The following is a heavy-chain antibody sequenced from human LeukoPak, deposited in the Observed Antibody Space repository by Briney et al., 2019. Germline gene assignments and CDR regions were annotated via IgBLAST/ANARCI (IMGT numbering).Heavy chain of an antibody. CDR3: AKQSCSSTSCYIWGDYFDYYMDV. CDR2: ISGSGGST. D-gene: IGHD2-2*02. V-gene: IGHV3-23*01. J-gene: IGHJ6*03. CDR1: GFTFSSYA. Sequence: HPGGSLRLSCAASGFTFSSYAMSWVRQAPGKGVEWVSAISGSGGSTYYADSVKGRFTISRDNSKNTLYLQMNSLRAEDTAVYYCAKQSCSSTSCYIWGDYFDYYMDVWGKGTTVTVSS.